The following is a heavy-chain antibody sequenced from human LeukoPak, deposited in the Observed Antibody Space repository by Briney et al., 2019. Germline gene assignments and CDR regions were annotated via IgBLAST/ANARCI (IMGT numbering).Heavy chain of an antibody. Sequence: GGSLRLSCAASGFTFSNAWMSWVRQAPGKGLEWVGRIKSKTDGGTTDYAAPVKGRFTISRDDSKNTLYLQMNSLKTGDTAVYYCTTGCSMVQPIHDYYYYYMDVWGKGTTVTVSS. CDR2: IKSKTDGGTT. J-gene: IGHJ6*03. V-gene: IGHV3-15*01. CDR3: TTGCSMVQPIHDYYYYYMDV. CDR1: GFTFSNAW. D-gene: IGHD3-10*01.